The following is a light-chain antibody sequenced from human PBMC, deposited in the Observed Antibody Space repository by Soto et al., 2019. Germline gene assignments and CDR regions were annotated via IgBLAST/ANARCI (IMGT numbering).Light chain of an antibody. J-gene: IGKJ1*01. Sequence: DIQMTQSPSSVSASVGDRVTITCRASQGISSWLAWYQQKPEKAPKLVIYDASSLQSGVPSRFSGSASGTEFTLTISSLQSEDFTVYYCQQYNKWPLTFGQGTKVDI. CDR1: QGISSW. V-gene: IGKV1D-16*01. CDR2: DAS. CDR3: QQYNKWPLT.